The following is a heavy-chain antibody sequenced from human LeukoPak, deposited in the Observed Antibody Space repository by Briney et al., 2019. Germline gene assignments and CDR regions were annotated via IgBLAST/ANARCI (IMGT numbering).Heavy chain of an antibody. CDR1: GFTFISYW. J-gene: IGHJ4*02. V-gene: IGHV3-23*01. D-gene: IGHD1-1*01. CDR3: AKVYVWNEYYFDY. Sequence: QTGGSLRLSCAASGFTFISYWMSWVRQAPGKGLEWVSTINHNGGNTYYADSVKGRFTISRDNSKNTLYLQMNSLRAEDTAVYYCAKVYVWNEYYFDYWGQGTLVTVSS. CDR2: INHNGGNT.